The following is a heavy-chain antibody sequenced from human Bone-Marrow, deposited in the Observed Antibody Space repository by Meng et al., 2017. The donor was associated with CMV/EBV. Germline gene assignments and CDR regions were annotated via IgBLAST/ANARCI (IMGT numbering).Heavy chain of an antibody. CDR3: AKDHSLSCVVRGVVDY. D-gene: IGHD3-10*01. J-gene: IGHJ4*02. Sequence: GGSLRLSCAASGFTFSSYAMSWVRQAPGKGLEWVSAISGSGGSTYYADSGKGRFTISRDNSKNSLYLKMNSLRAEDTDVYYCAKDHSLSCVVRGVVDYWGQGTLVTVSS. CDR1: GFTFSSYA. V-gene: IGHV3-23*01. CDR2: ISGSGGST.